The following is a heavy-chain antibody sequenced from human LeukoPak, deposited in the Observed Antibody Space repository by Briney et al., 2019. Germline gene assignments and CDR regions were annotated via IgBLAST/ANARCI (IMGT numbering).Heavy chain of an antibody. CDR2: INHSGST. CDR1: GGSFSGYY. J-gene: IGHJ4*02. V-gene: IGHV4-34*01. Sequence: SETLSLTCAVYGGSFSGYYWSWIRQPPGKGLEWIGEINHSGSTNYNPSLKSRVTISVDKSKNQFSLKLSSVTAADTAVYYCARVPPVSSNFDYWGQGTLVTVSS. CDR3: ARVPPVSSNFDY. D-gene: IGHD6-13*01.